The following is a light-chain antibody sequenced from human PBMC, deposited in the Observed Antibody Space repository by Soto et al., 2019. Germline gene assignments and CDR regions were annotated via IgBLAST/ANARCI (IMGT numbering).Light chain of an antibody. V-gene: IGLV2-14*01. J-gene: IGLJ1*01. Sequence: QPVLTQPASVSGSPGQSITISCTGTSSDVGGYNYVSWYQQHPGKAPKLMIYEVSNRPSGVSNRFSGSKSGNTASLTISGLQAEDEADYYCSSYTSSNIPYVFGTGTKLTVL. CDR2: EVS. CDR3: SSYTSSNIPYV. CDR1: SSDVGGYNY.